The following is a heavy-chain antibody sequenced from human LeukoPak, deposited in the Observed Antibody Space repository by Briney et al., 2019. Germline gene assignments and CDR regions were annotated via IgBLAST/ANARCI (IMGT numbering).Heavy chain of an antibody. V-gene: IGHV1-2*02. Sequence: EASVKVSCKASGYTFTGYYMHWVRQAPGQGLEWMGWINPNSGGTNYAQKFQGRVTMTRDTSISTAYMELSRLRSDDTAVYSCARSPRFIVVVPAARLAFDIWGQGTMVAVSS. D-gene: IGHD2-2*01. J-gene: IGHJ3*02. CDR3: ARSPRFIVVVPAARLAFDI. CDR1: GYTFTGYY. CDR2: INPNSGGT.